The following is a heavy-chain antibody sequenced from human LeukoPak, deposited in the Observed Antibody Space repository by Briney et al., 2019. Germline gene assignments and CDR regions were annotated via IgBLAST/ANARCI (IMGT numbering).Heavy chain of an antibody. CDR1: GFTFRSYS. CDR2: ISGSSTTI. V-gene: IGHV3-48*04. CDR3: AAGTAADY. Sequence: PGGSLRLSCAASGFTFRSYSMNWVRQAPGKGLEWVSYISGSSTTIHYADSVKGRFTISRDNAQNALFLQMNSLRAEDTAVYYCAAGTAADYWGLGTLVTVSS. D-gene: IGHD6-13*01. J-gene: IGHJ4*02.